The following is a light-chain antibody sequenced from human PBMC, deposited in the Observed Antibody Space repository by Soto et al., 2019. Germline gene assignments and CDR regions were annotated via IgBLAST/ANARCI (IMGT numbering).Light chain of an antibody. V-gene: IGLV2-14*01. CDR2: DVS. J-gene: IGLJ2*01. CDR1: SSDVGGYNY. Sequence: QSVLTQPASVSGSPGQWITISCTGTSSDVGGYNYVSWYQQPPGKAPKLMIYDVSNRPSGVSNRFSGSKSGNTASLTISGLQAEDEADYYCSSYTSSSTLVVFGGGTKLTVL. CDR3: SSYTSSSTLVV.